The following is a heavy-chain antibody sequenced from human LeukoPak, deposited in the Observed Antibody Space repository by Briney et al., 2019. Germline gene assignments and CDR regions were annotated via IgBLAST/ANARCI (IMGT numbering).Heavy chain of an antibody. CDR1: GFTFSSYG. CDR3: ARRPIAAAGQQYNWFDP. D-gene: IGHD6-13*01. V-gene: IGHV3-30*02. Sequence: PGGSLRLSCAASGFTFSSYGMHWVRQAPGKGLEWVAFIHYDGSNKYYADSVKGRFTISRDNSKNTLYLQMNSLRAEDTAVYYCARRPIAAAGQQYNWFDPWGQGTLVTVSS. J-gene: IGHJ5*02. CDR2: IHYDGSNK.